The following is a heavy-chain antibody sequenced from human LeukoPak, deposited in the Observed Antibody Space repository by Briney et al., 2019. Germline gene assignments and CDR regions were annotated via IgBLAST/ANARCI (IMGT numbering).Heavy chain of an antibody. J-gene: IGHJ4*02. D-gene: IGHD1-7*01. Sequence: GGSLRLSCAASGFRFSSYAMSWVRQAPGKGLEWVSAISGSGVSTYYADSVKGRFTVSRDNSKDTLYLQMSSLRAEDTAVYYCAKDERNWNYNLASQTYDWGQGTLVTVSS. CDR1: GFRFSSYA. CDR2: ISGSGVST. CDR3: AKDERNWNYNLASQTYD. V-gene: IGHV3-23*01.